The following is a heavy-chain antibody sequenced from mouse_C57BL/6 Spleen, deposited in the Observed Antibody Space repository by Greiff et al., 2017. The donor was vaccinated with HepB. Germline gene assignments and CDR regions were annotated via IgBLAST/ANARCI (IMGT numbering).Heavy chain of an antibody. Sequence: VQLQQSGTVLARPGASVKMSCKTSGYTFTSYWMHWVKQRPGQGLEWIGAIYPGNSDTSYNQKVKGKAKLTAVTSASTAYMELSSLTNEDSAVYYCTRMTTLVAGGFDYWGQGTTLTVSS. CDR1: GYTFTSYW. CDR2: IYPGNSDT. J-gene: IGHJ2*01. CDR3: TRMTTLVAGGFDY. D-gene: IGHD1-1*01. V-gene: IGHV1-5*01.